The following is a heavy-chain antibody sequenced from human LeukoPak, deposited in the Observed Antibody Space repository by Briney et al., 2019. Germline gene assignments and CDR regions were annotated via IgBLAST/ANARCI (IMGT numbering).Heavy chain of an antibody. CDR1: GFTLSSYW. D-gene: IGHD6-19*01. Sequence: GGSLRLSCAPSGFTLSSYWMSWVRHAPGKGGEWVASIKQDGSEKYYVDSVKGRFTISRDNAKNSLYLQMNSLRAEDTGVYYCARDTGLAHFDYWGQGTLVTVSS. CDR3: ARDTGLAHFDY. V-gene: IGHV3-7*03. CDR2: IKQDGSEK. J-gene: IGHJ4*02.